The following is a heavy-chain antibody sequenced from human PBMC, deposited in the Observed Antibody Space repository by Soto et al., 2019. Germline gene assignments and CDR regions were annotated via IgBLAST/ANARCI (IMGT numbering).Heavy chain of an antibody. D-gene: IGHD2-2*01. J-gene: IGHJ5*02. V-gene: IGHV5-51*01. Sequence: GESLKISCRTSGYKFTSSWIAWVRQMPGKGLEWMCIIFPSDSDTRYSQSFQGQVTISADRSTSTDLLQWASLKASDTAVYFCATRDNSCCFNRFDRWGQGTLVTVSS. CDR2: IFPSDSDT. CDR1: GYKFTSSW. CDR3: ATRDNSCCFNRFDR.